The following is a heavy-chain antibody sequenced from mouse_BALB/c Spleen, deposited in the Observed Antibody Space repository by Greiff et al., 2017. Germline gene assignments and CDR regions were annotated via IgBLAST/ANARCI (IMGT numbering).Heavy chain of an antibody. Sequence: VQLQQSGPELVKPGASVKVSCKASGYSFTDYNMYWVKQSHGKSLEWIGYISCYNGATSYNQKFKGKATFTVDTSSSTAYMQFNSLTSEDSAVYYCARRDYGYFDYWGQGTTRTVSS. D-gene: IGHD2-4*01. CDR3: ARRDYGYFDY. V-gene: IGHV1S135*01. J-gene: IGHJ2*01. CDR2: ISCYNGAT. CDR1: GYSFTDYN.